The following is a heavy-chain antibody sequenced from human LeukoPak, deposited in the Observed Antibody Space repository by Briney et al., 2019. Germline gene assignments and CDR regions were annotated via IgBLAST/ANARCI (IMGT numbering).Heavy chain of an antibody. CDR3: ARANWNFDWFDP. J-gene: IGHJ5*02. Sequence: PGGSLRLSCAASGFTVSSNYMSWVRQAPGKGLEWVSVIYSGGSTYYADSVKGRFTISRDNSKSTLYLQMNSLRAEDTAVYYCARANWNFDWFDPWGQGTLVTVSS. V-gene: IGHV3-53*01. D-gene: IGHD1-7*01. CDR2: IYSGGST. CDR1: GFTVSSNY.